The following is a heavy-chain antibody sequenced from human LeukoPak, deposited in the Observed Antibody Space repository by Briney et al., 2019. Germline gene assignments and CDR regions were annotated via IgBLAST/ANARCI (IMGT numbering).Heavy chain of an antibody. J-gene: IGHJ5*02. Sequence: GRSLTLSCAPSAFTFSNYDMHWVRHAPDEGREWVADIWYDGSNKYYADSEKGRLTISRDNSEYTLYLQKHSLRAEDTAVYFCVRVAVAGNVNNWSDTWGQGNLVTVSS. CDR2: IWYDGSNK. CDR3: VRVAVAGNVNNWSDT. D-gene: IGHD6-19*01. V-gene: IGHV3-33*01. CDR1: AFTFSNYD.